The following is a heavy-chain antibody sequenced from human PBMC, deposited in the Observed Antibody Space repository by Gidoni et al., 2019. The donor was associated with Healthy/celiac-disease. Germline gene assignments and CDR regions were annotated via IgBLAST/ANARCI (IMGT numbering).Heavy chain of an antibody. V-gene: IGHV4-39*01. CDR2: IYYSGST. CDR3: ARQGVTMIVVVIPYFDY. CDR1: GGSISIRSYY. J-gene: IGHJ4*02. D-gene: IGHD3-22*01. Sequence: QLQLQESGPGLVKPSETLSLPCTFSGGSISIRSYYWGWIRQPPGKGLEWIGSIYYSGSTYYNPSLKSRVTLSVDTSKNQFSLKLSSVTAADTAVYYCARQGVTMIVVVIPYFDYWGQGTLVTVSS.